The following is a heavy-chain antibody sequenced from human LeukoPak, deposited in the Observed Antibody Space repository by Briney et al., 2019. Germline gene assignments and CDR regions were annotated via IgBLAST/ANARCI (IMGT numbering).Heavy chain of an antibody. CDR3: AKESVQAAPLYGVDG. Sequence: PGGSLRLSCAASGFTFSSYWMHWVRQAPGKGLVWVSRINSDGSSTSYADSVKGRFTISRDNAKNTLYLQMNSPRVEDTALYYCAKESVQAAPLYGVDGWGQGTQVTVSS. CDR1: GFTFSSYW. CDR2: INSDGSST. V-gene: IGHV3-74*01. J-gene: IGHJ4*02. D-gene: IGHD2-2*01.